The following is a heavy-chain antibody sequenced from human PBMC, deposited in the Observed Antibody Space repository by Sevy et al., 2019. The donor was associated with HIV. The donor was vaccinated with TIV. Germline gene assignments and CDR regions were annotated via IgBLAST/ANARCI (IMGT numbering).Heavy chain of an antibody. CDR1: GFTFSSFA. CDR2: INGRGGST. V-gene: IGHV3-23*01. D-gene: IGHD6-13*01. Sequence: GGSLRLSCAASGFASGFTFSSFAMSWVRQLPGKGLEWVSTINGRGGSTYYADSVKVRFTLSRDNSNNALFLQMDSLTPEDTALYSCARPTTGIAPSSAAFFDSWGHGTLVTVSS. J-gene: IGHJ4*01. CDR3: ARPTTGIAPSSAAFFDS.